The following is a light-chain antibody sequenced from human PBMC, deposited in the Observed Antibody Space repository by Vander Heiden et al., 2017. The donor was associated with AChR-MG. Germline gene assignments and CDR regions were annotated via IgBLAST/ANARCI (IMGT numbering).Light chain of an antibody. CDR1: SSDVGGYNY. Sequence: QSALTQPASVSGSPGQSITISCTGTSSDVGGYNYVSWYQQHPGKAPKLMIDEVSNRPSGVSNRFSGSKSGNTAFLTISGLQAEDEADYYCSSYTSSSTLVVFGGGTKLTVL. J-gene: IGLJ2*01. V-gene: IGLV2-14*01. CDR2: EVS. CDR3: SSYTSSSTLVV.